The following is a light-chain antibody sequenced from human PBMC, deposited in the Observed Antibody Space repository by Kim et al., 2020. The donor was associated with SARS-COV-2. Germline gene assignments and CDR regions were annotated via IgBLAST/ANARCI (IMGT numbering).Light chain of an antibody. CDR2: KDD. CDR3: QVWDSSTVV. V-gene: IGLV3-9*01. J-gene: IGLJ3*02. Sequence: SVALGQTARITCGGNYIGNKNVPWYQQRPGQAPALVIYKDDNRPSGIPERFSGSNSGNTATLTISRAQAGDEADYYCQVWDSSTVVFGGGTQLTVL. CDR1: YIGNKN.